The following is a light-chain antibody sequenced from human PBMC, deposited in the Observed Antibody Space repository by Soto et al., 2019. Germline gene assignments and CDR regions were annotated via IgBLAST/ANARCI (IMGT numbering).Light chain of an antibody. V-gene: IGKV3-11*01. CDR1: QSISTY. J-gene: IGKJ4*01. CDR2: GAS. Sequence: EIVLTQSPATLSLSPGERATLSCRASQSISTYLAWYQQKPGQAPRLLIYGASNRATGIAARFSGSGSGTDFTLTISSLEPEDFAVYYCQQRSNWVTFGGGTKVE. CDR3: QQRSNWVT.